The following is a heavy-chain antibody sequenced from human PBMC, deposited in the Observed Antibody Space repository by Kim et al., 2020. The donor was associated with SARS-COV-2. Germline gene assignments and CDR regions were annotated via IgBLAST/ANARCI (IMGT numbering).Heavy chain of an antibody. Sequence: SETLSLTCTVSGGSISSSSYYWGWIRQPPGKGLEWIGSIYYSGSTYYNPSLKSRVTISVDTSKNQFSLKLSSVTAADTAVYYCARQTLYYYDSSGYYYWYFDLWGRGTLVTVSS. V-gene: IGHV4-39*01. D-gene: IGHD3-22*01. J-gene: IGHJ2*01. CDR1: GGSISSSSYY. CDR3: ARQTLYYYDSSGYYYWYFDL. CDR2: IYYSGST.